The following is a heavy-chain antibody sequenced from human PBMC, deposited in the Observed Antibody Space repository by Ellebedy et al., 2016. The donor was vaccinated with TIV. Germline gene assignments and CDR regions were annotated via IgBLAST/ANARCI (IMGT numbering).Heavy chain of an antibody. CDR1: GGSISSSSYY. Sequence: MPSETLSLTCTVSGGSISSSSYYWGWIRQPPGKGLEWIGSIYYSGSTYYNPSLKSRVTISVDTSKNQFSLKLSSVTAADTAVYYCGGNIVVVPAAMVLLPLNDYWGQGTLVTVSS. CDR3: GGNIVVVPAAMVLLPLNDY. CDR2: IYYSGST. J-gene: IGHJ4*02. D-gene: IGHD2-2*01. V-gene: IGHV4-39*01.